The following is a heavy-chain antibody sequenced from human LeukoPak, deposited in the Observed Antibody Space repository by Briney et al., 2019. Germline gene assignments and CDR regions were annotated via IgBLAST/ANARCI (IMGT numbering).Heavy chain of an antibody. J-gene: IGHJ4*02. Sequence: GASVKVSCKASSYTFLNYGISWVRHAPGQGLEWMGWISVHNNNARYAQNFQGRVTMTADTSTSTAYMELRSLRSDDTAVYFCARDERWSVDCWGQGTLVTVSS. V-gene: IGHV1-18*01. D-gene: IGHD2-15*01. CDR2: ISVHNNNA. CDR1: SYTFLNYG. CDR3: ARDERWSVDC.